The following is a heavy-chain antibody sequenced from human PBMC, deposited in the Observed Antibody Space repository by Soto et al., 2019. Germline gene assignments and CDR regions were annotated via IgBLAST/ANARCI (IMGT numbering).Heavy chain of an antibody. CDR3: ANLNY. CDR1: GFTFSSYG. Sequence: QVQLVESGGGVVQPGRSLRLSCAASGFTFSSYGMHWVRQAPGKGREWVAVISYDGSNKYYADSVKGRFTISRDNSKNTLYLQMNSLRAEDTAVYYCANLNYWGQGTLVTVSS. CDR2: ISYDGSNK. V-gene: IGHV3-30*18. J-gene: IGHJ4*02.